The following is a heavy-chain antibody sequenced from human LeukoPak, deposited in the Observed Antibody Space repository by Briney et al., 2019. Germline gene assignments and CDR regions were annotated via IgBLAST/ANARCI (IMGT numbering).Heavy chain of an antibody. D-gene: IGHD3-16*02. CDR1: GGTFRNSA. CDR3: ARVISSGDS. J-gene: IGHJ5*02. V-gene: IGHV1-69*04. Sequence: SVKVSCKAFGGTFRNSAISWVRQAPGQGVEWMGRAIPILDVISYAQKFQGRVTITADKSTSTAYMELSSLRSEDTAVYYCARVISSGDSWGQGTLVTVSS. CDR2: AIPILDVI.